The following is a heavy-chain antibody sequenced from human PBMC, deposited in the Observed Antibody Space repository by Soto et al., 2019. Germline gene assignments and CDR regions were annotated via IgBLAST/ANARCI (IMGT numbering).Heavy chain of an antibody. Sequence: EEQLLESGGGFVQPGGSLRLSCTASGFNINKYAMTWVRQAPGKGLDWVSAISPIDGSTYYADSVEGRFTISRDNSQNKVYRRRIRLRVEETAIYSGATGRRGGGFGGIDVWGQGTTVTVS. V-gene: IGHV3-23*01. CDR3: ATGRRGGGFGGIDV. J-gene: IGHJ6*02. CDR1: GFNINKYA. CDR2: ISPIDGST. D-gene: IGHD2-15*01.